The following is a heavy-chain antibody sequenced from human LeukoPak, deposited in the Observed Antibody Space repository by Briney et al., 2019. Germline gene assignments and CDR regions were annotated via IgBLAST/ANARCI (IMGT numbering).Heavy chain of an antibody. D-gene: IGHD2-2*01. J-gene: IGHJ4*02. CDR2: IYYSGST. V-gene: IGHV4-39*07. Sequence: SETLSLTCTVSGGSISSYYWSWIRQPPGKGLEWIGSIYYSGSTYYNPSLKSRVTISVDTSKNQFSLKLSSVTAADTAVYYCARVGGKYCGSTGCYDYWGQGTLVTVSS. CDR1: GGSISSYY. CDR3: ARVGGKYCGSTGCYDY.